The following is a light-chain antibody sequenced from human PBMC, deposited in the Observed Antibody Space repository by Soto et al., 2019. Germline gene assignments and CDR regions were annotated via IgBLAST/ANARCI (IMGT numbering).Light chain of an antibody. CDR3: QQQGRSWIT. V-gene: IGKV3-20*01. Sequence: IVLTESPGAQSLSPGERATLSCRASQSVSSSYLAWYQQKPGQAPRVFIYGASTRATGIPDRFSGSGSGTDFTLTISRLEPEDFAVYYCQQQGRSWITFGQGTRLAIK. J-gene: IGKJ5*01. CDR2: GAS. CDR1: QSVSSSY.